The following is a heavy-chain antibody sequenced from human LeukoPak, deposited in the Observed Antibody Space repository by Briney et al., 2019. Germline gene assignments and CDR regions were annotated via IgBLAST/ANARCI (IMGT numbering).Heavy chain of an antibody. CDR1: GGSFSGYY. CDR3: AVPAAPPRSYYYYGMDV. J-gene: IGHJ6*02. V-gene: IGHV4-34*01. D-gene: IGHD2-2*01. CDR2: INHSGST. Sequence: PSETLSLTRAVYGGSFSGYYWSWIRQPPGKGLEWIGEINHSGSTNYNPSLKSRVTISVDTSKNQFSLKLSSVTAADTAVYYCAVPAAPPRSYYYYGMDVWGQGTTVTVSS.